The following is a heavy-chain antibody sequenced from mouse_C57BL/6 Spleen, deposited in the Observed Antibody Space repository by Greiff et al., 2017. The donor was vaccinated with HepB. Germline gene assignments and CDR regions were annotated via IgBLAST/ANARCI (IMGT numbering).Heavy chain of an antibody. CDR1: GYAFSSSW. J-gene: IGHJ2*01. V-gene: IGHV1-82*01. D-gene: IGHD3-2*02. CDR2: IYPGDGDT. CDR3: ARQGDSSGPGSYFDY. Sequence: QVQLQQSGPELVKPGASVKISCKASGYAFSSSWMNWVKQRPGKGLEWIGRIYPGDGDTNYNGKFKGKATLTADKSSSTAYMQLSSLTSEDSAVYFCARQGDSSGPGSYFDYWGQGTTLTVSS.